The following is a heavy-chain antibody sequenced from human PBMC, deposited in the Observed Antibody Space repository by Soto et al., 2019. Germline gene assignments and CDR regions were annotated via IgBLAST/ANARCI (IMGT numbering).Heavy chain of an antibody. CDR2: IIPIFGTA. V-gene: IGHV1-69*13. CDR1: GGTFSSYA. J-gene: IGHJ5*02. CDR3: ARVGYSSNWPLLFNWFDP. D-gene: IGHD6-13*01. Sequence: SVXVSCKASGGTFSSYAISWVRQAPGQGLEWMGGIIPIFGTANYAQKFQGRVTITADESTSTAYMEMNSLRAEDTAVYYCARVGYSSNWPLLFNWFDPWGQGTLVTVSS.